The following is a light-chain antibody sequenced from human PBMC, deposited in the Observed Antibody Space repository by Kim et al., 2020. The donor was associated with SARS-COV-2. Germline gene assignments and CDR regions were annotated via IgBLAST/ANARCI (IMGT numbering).Light chain of an antibody. CDR1: GGSIASNY. Sequence: GKTVTISCTGSGGSIASNYVQWYQQRPGGSPTTVIYEDNQRPSGVPDRFSGSIDSSSNSASLTISGLKTEDEADYYCQSYDSSFWVFGGGTQLTVL. V-gene: IGLV6-57*01. CDR2: EDN. J-gene: IGLJ3*02. CDR3: QSYDSSFWV.